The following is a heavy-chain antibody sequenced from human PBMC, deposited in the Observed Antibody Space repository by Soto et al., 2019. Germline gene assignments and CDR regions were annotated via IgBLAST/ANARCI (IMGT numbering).Heavy chain of an antibody. CDR1: GGSISSYY. CDR3: ARDPDILTGYYGFDY. Sequence: SAETLSLTCTVSGGSISSYYWSWIRQPAGKGLEWIGRIYTSGSTNYNPSLKSRVTMSVDTSKNQFSLKLSSVTAADTAVYYCARDPDILTGYYGFDYWGQGTLVTVSS. D-gene: IGHD3-9*01. J-gene: IGHJ4*02. V-gene: IGHV4-4*07. CDR2: IYTSGST.